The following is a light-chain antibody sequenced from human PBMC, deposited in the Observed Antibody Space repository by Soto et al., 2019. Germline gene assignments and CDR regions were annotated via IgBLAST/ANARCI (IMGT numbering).Light chain of an antibody. Sequence: EAVLTQSPDTLSLSPGERATLSCRASQSITPSYLAWYQQKPGQAPRLLIYGTFSRATGIPDRFSGSGTGIDFTLTISRLEPEDVAVYYWQQYCSQARTFGPGTKVEI. CDR1: QSITPSY. CDR3: QQYCSQART. V-gene: IGKV3-20*01. CDR2: GTF. J-gene: IGKJ1*01.